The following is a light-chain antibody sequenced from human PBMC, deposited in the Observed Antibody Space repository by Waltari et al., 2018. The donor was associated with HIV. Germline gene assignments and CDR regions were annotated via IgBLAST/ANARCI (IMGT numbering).Light chain of an antibody. CDR2: RDR. J-gene: IGLJ2*01. CDR3: QAWDSSTVV. CDR1: KLGDKY. Sequence: SYELTQPPSVSVSPGQTASITCSGDKLGDKYACWYQQKAGQSPVLVIYRDRKRPSGFPERFSGSNSGNTATLTISGIQAMDEADYYCQAWDSSTVVFGGGTKLTVL. V-gene: IGLV3-1*01.